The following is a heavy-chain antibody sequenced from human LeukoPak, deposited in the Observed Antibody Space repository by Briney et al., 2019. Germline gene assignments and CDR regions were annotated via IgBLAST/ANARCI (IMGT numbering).Heavy chain of an antibody. CDR3: ARLDGYNVFDY. CDR2: INPSGGST. V-gene: IGHV1-46*01. CDR1: GYTFTSYD. Sequence: ASVKVSCTTSGYTFTSYDINWVRQAPGQGLEWMGIINPSGGSTSYAQKFEGRVTMTRDTSTSTVYMELSSLRSEDTAVYYCARLDGYNVFDYWGQGTLVTVSS. D-gene: IGHD5-24*01. J-gene: IGHJ4*02.